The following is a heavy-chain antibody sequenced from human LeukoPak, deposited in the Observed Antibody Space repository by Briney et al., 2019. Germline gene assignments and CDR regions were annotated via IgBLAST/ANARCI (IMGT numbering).Heavy chain of an antibody. J-gene: IGHJ6*02. D-gene: IGHD4-11*01. Sequence: SQTLSLTCTVSGGSISSGDYYWSWIRQPPGKGLEWIGYIYYSGSTYYNPSLKSRVTISVDTSKNQFSLKLSSVTAADTAVYFCARHTTGNGMDVWGQGTTVTVSS. CDR2: IYYSGST. CDR1: GGSISSGDYY. V-gene: IGHV4-30-4*01. CDR3: ARHTTGNGMDV.